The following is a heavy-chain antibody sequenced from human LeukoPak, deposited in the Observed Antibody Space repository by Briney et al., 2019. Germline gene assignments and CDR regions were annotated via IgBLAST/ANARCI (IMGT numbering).Heavy chain of an antibody. J-gene: IGHJ5*02. D-gene: IGHD3-22*01. Sequence: GASVKVSCKASGYTFTGYYMHWMRQAPGQGLEWMGWINPNSGGTNYAQKFQGRVTMTRDTSISTAYMELSRLRSDDTAVYYCARVIKRIVNWFDPWGQGTLVTVSS. V-gene: IGHV1-2*02. CDR1: GYTFTGYY. CDR3: ARVIKRIVNWFDP. CDR2: INPNSGGT.